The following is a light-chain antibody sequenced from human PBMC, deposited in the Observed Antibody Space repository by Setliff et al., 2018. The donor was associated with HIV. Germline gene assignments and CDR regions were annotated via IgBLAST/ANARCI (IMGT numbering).Light chain of an antibody. J-gene: IGLJ2*01. V-gene: IGLV2-14*01. CDR1: SSDVGGYNY. CDR3: NSYTSSTTLV. CDR2: DVT. Sequence: QSALTQPASVSGSPGQSITISCTGTSSDVGGYNYVSWYQQYPGKAPKLMIYDVTKRPSGVSNRFSGSKSGNTAPLTISGLQAEDEADYYCNSYTSSTTLVFGGGTKVTVL.